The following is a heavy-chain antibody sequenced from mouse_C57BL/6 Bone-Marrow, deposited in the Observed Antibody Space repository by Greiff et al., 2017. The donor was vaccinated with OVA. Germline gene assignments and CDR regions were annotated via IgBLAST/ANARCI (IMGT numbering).Heavy chain of an antibody. CDR1: GFTFSDYG. CDR3: AKLTCAMDY. CDR2: ISSGSSTI. V-gene: IGHV5-17*01. J-gene: IGHJ4*01. D-gene: IGHD4-1*01. Sequence: EVNLVESGGGLVKPGGSLKLSCAASGFTFSDYGMHWVRQAPEKGLEWVAYISSGSSTIYYADTVKGRFTISRDNAKNTLFLQMTSLRSEDTAMYYCAKLTCAMDYWGQGTSVTVSS.